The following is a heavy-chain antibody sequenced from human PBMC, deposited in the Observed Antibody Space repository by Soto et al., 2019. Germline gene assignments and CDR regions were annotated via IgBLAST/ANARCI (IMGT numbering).Heavy chain of an antibody. CDR3: ANGVNHVYSSSPPGY. CDR2: ISYDGSNK. V-gene: IGHV3-30*18. J-gene: IGHJ4*02. Sequence: GGSLRLSCAASGFTFSSYGMHWVRQAPGKGLEWVAVISYDGSNKYYADSVKGRFTISRDNSKNTLYLQMNSLRAEDTAVYYCANGVNHVYSSSPPGYWGQGTLVTVSS. D-gene: IGHD6-13*01. CDR1: GFTFSSYG.